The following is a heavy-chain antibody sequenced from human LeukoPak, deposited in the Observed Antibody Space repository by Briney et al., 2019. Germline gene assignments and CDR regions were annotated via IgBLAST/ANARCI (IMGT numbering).Heavy chain of an antibody. CDR1: GFTFSSYA. D-gene: IGHD4-17*01. J-gene: IGHJ4*02. V-gene: IGHV3-23*01. CDR3: AKDLSYGDYFDY. CDR2: ISGSGGGT. Sequence: PGGSLRLSCAASGFTFSSYAMSWVRQAPGKGLEWVSAISGSGGGTYYADSVKGRFTISRDNSKNTLYLQMNSLRAEDTAVYYCAKDLSYGDYFDYWGQGTLVTVSS.